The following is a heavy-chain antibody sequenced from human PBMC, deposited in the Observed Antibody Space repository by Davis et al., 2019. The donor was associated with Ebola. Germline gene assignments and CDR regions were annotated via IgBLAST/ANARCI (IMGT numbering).Heavy chain of an antibody. V-gene: IGHV3-73*01. CDR3: ARDDIVVVPAAPQGYYYYGMDV. Sequence: GGSLRLSCAASGFTFSGSAMHWVRQASGKGLEWVGRIRSKANSYATAYAASVKGRFTISRDNAKNSLYLQMNSLRAEDTAVYYCARDDIVVVPAAPQGYYYYGMDVWGQGTTVTVSS. D-gene: IGHD2-2*01. J-gene: IGHJ6*02. CDR2: IRSKANSYAT. CDR1: GFTFSGSA.